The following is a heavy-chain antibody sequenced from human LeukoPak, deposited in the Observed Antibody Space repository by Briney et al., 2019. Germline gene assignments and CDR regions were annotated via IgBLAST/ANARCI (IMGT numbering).Heavy chain of an antibody. CDR2: IKQEGSET. V-gene: IGHV3-7*01. CDR1: GFTFSSYW. J-gene: IGHJ6*02. Sequence: GGSLRLSCAASGFTFSSYWMSWARQAPGKGLEGVANIKQEGSETYYVDSGKGRFTISRDNAKNSLYLQMNSLRAEDTAVYYCARDLPYSSSWYYYYYDMDVWGQGTTVTVSS. D-gene: IGHD6-13*01. CDR3: ARDLPYSSSWYYYYYDMDV.